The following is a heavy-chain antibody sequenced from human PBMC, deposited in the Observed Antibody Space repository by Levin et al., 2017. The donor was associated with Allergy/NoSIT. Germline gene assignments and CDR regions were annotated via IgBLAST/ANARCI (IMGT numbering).Heavy chain of an antibody. CDR2: ISGSGV. D-gene: IGHD3-10*01. Sequence: GGSLRLSCAASGFDFSYYAMSWVRQAPGKGLEWVSAISGSGVHYADSVKGRFTISRDNSKNTLFLQMNSLRAEDTAVYYCAKDIVKYYGSGTYRYFDYWGQGTLVTVSS. J-gene: IGHJ4*02. CDR3: AKDIVKYYGSGTYRYFDY. CDR1: GFDFSYYA. V-gene: IGHV3-23*01.